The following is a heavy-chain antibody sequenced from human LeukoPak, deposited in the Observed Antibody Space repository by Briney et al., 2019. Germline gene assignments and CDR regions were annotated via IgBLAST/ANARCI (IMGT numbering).Heavy chain of an antibody. D-gene: IGHD4-17*01. V-gene: IGHV1-69*05. CDR2: IIPIFGTA. CDR1: GGTFSSYA. CDR3: AMTTVTTLKAPFDY. J-gene: IGHJ4*02. Sequence: SVKVSCKASGGTFSSYAISWVRQAPGQGLEWMGRIIPIFGTANYAQKFQGRVMITTDESTSTADMELSSLRSEDTAVYYCAMTTVTTLKAPFDYWGQGTLVTVSS.